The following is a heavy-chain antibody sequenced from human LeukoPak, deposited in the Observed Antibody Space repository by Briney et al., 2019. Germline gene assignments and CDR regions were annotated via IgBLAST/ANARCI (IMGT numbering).Heavy chain of an antibody. CDR1: GGSISSYY. V-gene: IGHV4-4*07. J-gene: IGHJ6*03. CDR3: ARDLSYDFWSGYRGTEYYYYMDV. D-gene: IGHD3-3*01. CDR2: IYTSGST. Sequence: SETLSLTCTVSGGSISSYYWSWIRQPAGKGLEWIGRIYTSGSTNYNPSLKSRVTMSVDTSKNQFSLKLSSVTAADTAVYYCARDLSYDFWSGYRGTEYYYYMDVWGKGTTVTVSS.